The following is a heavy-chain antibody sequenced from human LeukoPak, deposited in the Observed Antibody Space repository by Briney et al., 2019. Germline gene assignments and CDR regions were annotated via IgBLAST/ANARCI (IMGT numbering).Heavy chain of an antibody. CDR1: DGSINNYY. D-gene: IGHD6-19*01. J-gene: IGHJ4*02. CDR2: IHYSGST. V-gene: IGHV4-59*01. Sequence: PSETLSLTCTVSDGSINNYYWSWIRQPPGKGLEWIGYIHYSGSTNDNPSVKSRVAISVDTSKNQFSLNLTSVTAADTAVYYCARSGGEKWLQYFDYWGQGTLVTVSS. CDR3: ARSGGEKWLQYFDY.